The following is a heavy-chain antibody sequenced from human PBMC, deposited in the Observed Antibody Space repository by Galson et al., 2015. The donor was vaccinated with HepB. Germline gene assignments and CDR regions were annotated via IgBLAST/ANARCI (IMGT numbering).Heavy chain of an antibody. Sequence: SVTVSCKASGYTFSGYYIHWVRQAPGQGLQWMGWVNPNSGATHSALRFRDRVTLTRDTSTNTAFLEVTSLTSDDTAFYYCARGKMRTALAAPICDFWGQGTLVTVSS. CDR3: ARGKMRTALAAPICDF. CDR2: VNPNSGAT. CDR1: GYTFSGYY. J-gene: IGHJ4*02. V-gene: IGHV1-2*02. D-gene: IGHD2-2*02.